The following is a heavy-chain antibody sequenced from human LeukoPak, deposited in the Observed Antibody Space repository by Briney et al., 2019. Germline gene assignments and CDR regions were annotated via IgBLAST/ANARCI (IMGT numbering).Heavy chain of an antibody. D-gene: IGHD5-24*01. Sequence: ASVEVSCKASGYTFTGYYMHWVRQAPGQGLEWMGRINPNSGGANYAQNLQGRVTLTRDTSISTAYMEVSSLRSDDTAVYYCARDLGRDGYNYYSWGQGTLVTVSS. V-gene: IGHV1-2*06. CDR3: ARDLGRDGYNYYS. CDR1: GYTFTGYY. J-gene: IGHJ4*02. CDR2: INPNSGGA.